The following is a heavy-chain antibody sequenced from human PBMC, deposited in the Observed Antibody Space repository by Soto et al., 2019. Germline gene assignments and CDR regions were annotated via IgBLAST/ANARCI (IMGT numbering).Heavy chain of an antibody. D-gene: IGHD3-9*01. CDR3: ARVRPLRYCDWPTFDY. CDR1: GFTVSSNY. J-gene: IGHJ4*02. CDR2: IDSGGST. Sequence: GGSLRLSCAASGFTVSSNYMSWVRQAPGKGLEWVSVIDSGGSTYYADSVKGRFTSSRDKSKISLYLQMNSLRAEDTDVYYCARVRPLRYCDWPTFDYWVQGTLVTVSS. V-gene: IGHV3-53*01.